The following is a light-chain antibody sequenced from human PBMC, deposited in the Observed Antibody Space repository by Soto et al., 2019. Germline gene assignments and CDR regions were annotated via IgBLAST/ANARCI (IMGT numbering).Light chain of an antibody. CDR2: GAS. CDR1: QSVSSSY. J-gene: IGKJ1*01. Sequence: EIVLPQSPGTLSLSPGERATLSCRASQSVSSSYLAWYQQKPGQAPRLLIYGASSRATGIPDRFSGSGSGTDFTLTISRLEPEDFAVYYCQQYGSSPRVTFGQGTKVEIK. V-gene: IGKV3-20*01. CDR3: QQYGSSPRVT.